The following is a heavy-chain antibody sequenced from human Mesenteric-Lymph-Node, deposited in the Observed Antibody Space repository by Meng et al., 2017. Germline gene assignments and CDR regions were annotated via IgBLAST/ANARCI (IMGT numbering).Heavy chain of an antibody. V-gene: IGHV4-31*03. CDR2: IYYSGST. J-gene: IGHJ5*02. Sequence: QVQRQESGPGLVKPSQTLSLTCTVSGGSISSGGYYWSWIRQHPGKGLEWIGYIYYSGSTYYNPSLKSRVTISVDTSKNQFSLKLSSVTAADTAVYYCARNGYCSGGSCYLNWFDPWGQGTLVTVSS. D-gene: IGHD2-15*01. CDR1: GGSISSGGYY. CDR3: ARNGYCSGGSCYLNWFDP.